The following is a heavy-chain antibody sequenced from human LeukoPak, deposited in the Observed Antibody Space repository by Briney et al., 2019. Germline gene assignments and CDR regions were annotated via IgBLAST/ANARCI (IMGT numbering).Heavy chain of an antibody. V-gene: IGHV3-7*01. Sequence: GGSLRLSCAASGFTFSSYWMSWVRQAPGKGLEWVANIKQDGSEKYYVDSVKGRFTISRDNAKNSLYLQMNSLRAEDTAVYYCARDPGSSGWYSYYYYYMDVWGKGTTVTVSS. CDR3: ARDPGSSGWYSYYYYYMDV. J-gene: IGHJ6*03. D-gene: IGHD6-19*01. CDR1: GFTFSSYW. CDR2: IKQDGSEK.